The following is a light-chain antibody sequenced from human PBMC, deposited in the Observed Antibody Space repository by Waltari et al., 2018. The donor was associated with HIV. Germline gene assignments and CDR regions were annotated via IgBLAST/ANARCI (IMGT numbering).Light chain of an antibody. V-gene: IGLV2-14*01. J-gene: IGLJ3*02. CDR1: SSDLNYENY. CDR2: EVT. CDR3: TSYVSSASPE. Sequence: QSALPQPASVSGSPGQSITLPCTGTSSDLNYENYFSWYQHHPGKAPKVIISEVTNRPSGVSSRFSGSKSGNTATLTISGLQAEDEADYFCTSYVSSASPEFGGWTRLTVL.